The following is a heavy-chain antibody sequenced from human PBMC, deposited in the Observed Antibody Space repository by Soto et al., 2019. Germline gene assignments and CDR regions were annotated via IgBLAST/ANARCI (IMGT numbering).Heavy chain of an antibody. CDR1: GFTFSNFA. J-gene: IGHJ4*02. Sequence: GSRRLPFVASGFTFSNFAIAWVRQAPGEGLEWVSAISGSGGGTVYADSVKGRFTISRDNSKNTLYLQMNSLRAEDTAVYYCAKPAGASRGSNYFDYWGQGTQVTVSS. D-gene: IGHD1-26*01. V-gene: IGHV3-23*01. CDR2: ISGSGGGT. CDR3: AKPAGASRGSNYFDY.